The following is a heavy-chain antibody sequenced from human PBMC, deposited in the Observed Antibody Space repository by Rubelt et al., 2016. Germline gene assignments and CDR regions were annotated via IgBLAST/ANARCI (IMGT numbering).Heavy chain of an antibody. D-gene: IGHD1-20*01. CDR3: ARAADYNWHAFDI. CDR2: ISSSSSYI. V-gene: IGHV3-21*02. CDR1: GFTFSSYN. Sequence: EVQLVESGGGLVQPGGSLRLSCEASGFTFSSYNMNWVRQAPGKGLEWVSSISSSSSYIYYADSVKGRFTISRDNAKTSLYLEMNSLRAEDTAVYYCARAADYNWHAFDIWGQGTVVTVSS. J-gene: IGHJ3*02.